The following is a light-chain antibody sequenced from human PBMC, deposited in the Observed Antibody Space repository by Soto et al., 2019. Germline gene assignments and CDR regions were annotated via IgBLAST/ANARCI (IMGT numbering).Light chain of an antibody. CDR3: LQDFKYPRT. J-gene: IGKJ1*01. V-gene: IGKV1-6*01. CDR2: GTF. CDR1: QDIRTE. Sequence: IQMTQAPSSLSASVGDRVTITCRASQDIRTELGWYQQKPGKAPRLLIYGTFSLQSGVPSRFSGSGSGTDFTLTISSLQPDDFATYYCLQDFKYPRTFGQGTKVDIK.